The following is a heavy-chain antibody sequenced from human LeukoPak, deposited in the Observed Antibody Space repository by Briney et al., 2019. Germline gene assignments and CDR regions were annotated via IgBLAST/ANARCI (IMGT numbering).Heavy chain of an antibody. CDR3: ARDCLNYGAKTPGAWFDP. J-gene: IGHJ5*02. D-gene: IGHD4-23*01. CDR2: IIPIFGTA. V-gene: IGHV1-69*13. CDR1: GGTFSSYA. Sequence: SVKVSCKASGGTFSSYAISWVRQAPGQGLEWMGGIIPIFGTANYAQKFQGRVTITADESTSTAYMELSSLRSEDTAVYYCARDCLNYGAKTPGAWFDPWGQGTLVTVSS.